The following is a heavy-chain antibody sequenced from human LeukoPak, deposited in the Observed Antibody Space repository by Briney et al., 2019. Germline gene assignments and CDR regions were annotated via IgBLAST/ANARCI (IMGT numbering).Heavy chain of an antibody. D-gene: IGHD3-22*01. CDR1: GFTFSSYE. CDR3: ARDLGQYYETSDNWFDP. Sequence: PGGSLRLSCAASGFTFSSYEMNWVRQAPGKGLEGVSYISSSSSTIYYADSVKGRFTISRDNAKNSLYLQMNSLRAEDTAVYYCARDLGQYYETSDNWFDPWGQGTLVTASS. V-gene: IGHV3-48*03. J-gene: IGHJ5*02. CDR2: ISSSSSTI.